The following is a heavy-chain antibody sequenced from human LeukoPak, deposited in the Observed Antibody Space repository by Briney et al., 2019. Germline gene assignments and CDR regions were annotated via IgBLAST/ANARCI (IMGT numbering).Heavy chain of an antibody. CDR2: FSGGAGSA. D-gene: IGHD3-10*01. CDR1: GFTFSNYA. Sequence: PGGSLRLSCAASGFTFSNYAMNWVRQAPGKGLEWVSSFSGGAGSASYADSVKGRFTMSRDNSKNTLYLQMNSLRAEDTAVYYCAKDGGYGSGNYYPDYWGQGTLATVSS. V-gene: IGHV3-23*01. CDR3: AKDGGYGSGNYYPDY. J-gene: IGHJ4*02.